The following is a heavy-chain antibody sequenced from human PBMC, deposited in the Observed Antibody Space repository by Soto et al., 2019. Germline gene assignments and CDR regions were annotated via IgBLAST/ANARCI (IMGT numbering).Heavy chain of an antibody. J-gene: IGHJ6*01. V-gene: IGHV3-13*05. CDR1: GFTFRNYD. CDR2: ISAAGDP. Sequence: EVQLVESGGGLVQPGGYLRLSCVASGFTFRNYDMHWVRQGTGKGLEWVSGISAAGDPDYADSVEGRFTISRENAQNSFFLQMNSLRVGDTAVYYGARTDRDFYGLDVWGQGTTVIVSS. CDR3: ARTDRDFYGLDV.